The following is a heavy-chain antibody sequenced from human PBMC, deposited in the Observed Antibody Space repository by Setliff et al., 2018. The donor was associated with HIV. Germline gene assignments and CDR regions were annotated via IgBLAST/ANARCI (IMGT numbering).Heavy chain of an antibody. CDR2: VRGSGGST. V-gene: IGHV3-23*01. Sequence: LRLSCAASGFTFTNYGMSWVRQPPGKGLEWVSDVRGSGGSTYYADSVKGRFTISRDNSKNTLYLQMDSLRADDTAAYYCAKGVKWLDPWGQGIQVTVSS. CDR1: GFTFTNYG. D-gene: IGHD3-16*01. CDR3: AKGVKWLDP. J-gene: IGHJ5*02.